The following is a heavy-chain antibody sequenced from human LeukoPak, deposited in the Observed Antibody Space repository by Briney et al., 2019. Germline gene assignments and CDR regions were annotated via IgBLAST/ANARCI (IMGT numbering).Heavy chain of an antibody. D-gene: IGHD3-9*01. J-gene: IGHJ4*02. CDR1: GDSISSSSYY. Sequence: SETLSLTCTVSGDSISSSSYYWGWIRQPPGKGLEWIGSFYHSGSPYYNPSFKSPVTIFADTFKNQFSLKLSSVTAADTAVYYCARLTKGRYFDYIFDYWGQGTLLTVSS. CDR3: ARLTKGRYFDYIFDY. CDR2: FYHSGSP. V-gene: IGHV4-39*01.